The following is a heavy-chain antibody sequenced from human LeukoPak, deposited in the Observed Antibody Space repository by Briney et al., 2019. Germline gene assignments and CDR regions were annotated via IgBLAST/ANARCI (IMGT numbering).Heavy chain of an antibody. D-gene: IGHD3-9*01. J-gene: IGHJ4*02. CDR3: ARGDDILTGYYNKYYFDY. Sequence: SETLSLTCTVSGGSISSSSDYWGWIRQPPGKGLEWIGSIFYSGSTCYNPSLKSRVTISVDTSKNQFSLKLSSVTAADTAVYYCARGDDILTGYYNKYYFDYWGQGTLVTVSS. CDR1: GGSISSSSDY. V-gene: IGHV4-39*07. CDR2: IFYSGST.